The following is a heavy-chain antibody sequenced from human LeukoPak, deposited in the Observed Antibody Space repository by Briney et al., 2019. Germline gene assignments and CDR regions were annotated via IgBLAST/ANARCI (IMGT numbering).Heavy chain of an antibody. CDR3: ARDRYFDWFHAFDI. CDR1: GGSISSYY. D-gene: IGHD3-9*01. V-gene: IGHV4-4*07. Sequence: SETLSLTCTVSGGSISSYYWSWIRQPAGKGLEWIGRIYTSGSTNYNPSLKSRVTMSVDTSKNQFSLKLTSVTAADTAVYYCARDRYFDWFHAFDIWGQGTMVTVSS. J-gene: IGHJ3*02. CDR2: IYTSGST.